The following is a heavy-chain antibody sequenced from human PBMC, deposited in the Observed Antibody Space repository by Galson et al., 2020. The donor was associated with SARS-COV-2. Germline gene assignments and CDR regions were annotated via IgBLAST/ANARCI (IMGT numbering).Heavy chain of an antibody. D-gene: IGHD4-17*01. CDR3: ARRGGTVTTQNFDL. CDR2: IYYSGTT. Sequence: SETLSLTCTVSGGSISTTSYFWGWIRQPPGKGLEWIGTIYYSGTTYYNPSLRSPVTISVDTSTNQFSLKLNSVTAADTAVYYCARRGGTVTTQNFDLWGRGTLVTVSS. J-gene: IGHJ2*01. V-gene: IGHV4-39*01. CDR1: GGSISTTSYF.